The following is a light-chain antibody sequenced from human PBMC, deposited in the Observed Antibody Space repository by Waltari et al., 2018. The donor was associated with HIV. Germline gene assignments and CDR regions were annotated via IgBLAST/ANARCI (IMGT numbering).Light chain of an antibody. J-gene: IGKJ1*01. V-gene: IGKV3-11*01. CDR1: QNCSDY. CDR2: ESS. CDR3: HKRRNWPGI. Sequence: EVVLTQSPVTLSLSVGQGGVVFCRASQNCSDYLAWYQQKRVRAPRLLIYESSQRATGVMARFRGRGSGTDFSLTISRIEPEDFSIFYCHKRRNWPGIFGPGTRVDI.